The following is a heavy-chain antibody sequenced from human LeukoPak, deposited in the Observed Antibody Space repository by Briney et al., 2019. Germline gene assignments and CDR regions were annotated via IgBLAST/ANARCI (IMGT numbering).Heavy chain of an antibody. J-gene: IGHJ4*02. V-gene: IGHV3-53*01. Sequence: PGGSLRLSCAASGFTVSSNYMNWVRQAPGKGLEWVSVIYSGGNTNYADSVKGRFTISRDNSKNTLYLQMNSLRAEDTAVYYCARGLVGVRGIFDYWGQGTLVTVSS. D-gene: IGHD1-26*01. CDR2: IYSGGNT. CDR3: ARGLVGVRGIFDY. CDR1: GFTVSSNY.